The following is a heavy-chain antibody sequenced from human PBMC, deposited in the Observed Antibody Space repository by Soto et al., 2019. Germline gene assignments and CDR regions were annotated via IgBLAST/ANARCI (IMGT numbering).Heavy chain of an antibody. J-gene: IGHJ4*02. V-gene: IGHV4-59*01. CDR3: AGDSGYDPQTLDY. CDR1: GGSIKNFY. D-gene: IGHD5-12*01. CDR2: IYYSGST. Sequence: QVQLQESGPGLVKPSETLSLTCTVSGGSIKNFYWSWIRQPPGKGLEWIGYIYYSGSTNYNPSLQSRVTIGVDTAKNQFSLKLSSVTAADTAVYYCAGDSGYDPQTLDYWGQGTLVTVSS.